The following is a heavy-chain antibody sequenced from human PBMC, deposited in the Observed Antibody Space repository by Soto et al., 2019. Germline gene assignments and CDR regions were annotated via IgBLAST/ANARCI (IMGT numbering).Heavy chain of an antibody. Sequence: GGSLRLSCAASGFTFDDYAMHWVRQAPGKGLEWVSGISWNSGSIGYADSVKGRFTISRDNAKNSLYLQMNSLRAEDTALYYCANGRQWLGPFDYWGQGTLVTVSS. D-gene: IGHD6-19*01. CDR2: ISWNSGSI. CDR3: ANGRQWLGPFDY. J-gene: IGHJ4*02. CDR1: GFTFDDYA. V-gene: IGHV3-9*01.